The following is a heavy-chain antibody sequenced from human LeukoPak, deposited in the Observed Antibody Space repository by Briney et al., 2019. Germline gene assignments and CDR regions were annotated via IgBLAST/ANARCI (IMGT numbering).Heavy chain of an antibody. CDR2: ISSSSSTI. V-gene: IGHV3-48*04. D-gene: IGHD3-16*02. CDR1: GFTFSSYS. CDR3: ARDLSDYVWGSYRPFDY. J-gene: IGHJ4*02. Sequence: GGSLRLSCAASGFTFSSYSMNWVRQAPGEGLEWVSYISSSSSTIYYADSVKGRFTISRNNAKNSLYLQMNSLRAEDTAVYYCARDLSDYVWGSYRPFDYWGQGTLVTVSS.